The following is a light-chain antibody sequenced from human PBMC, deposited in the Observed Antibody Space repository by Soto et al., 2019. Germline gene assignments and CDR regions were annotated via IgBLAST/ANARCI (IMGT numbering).Light chain of an antibody. V-gene: IGLV1-44*01. CDR3: AAWDDSLNGPV. Sequence: QSVLTQPPSASGTPGQRVTISCFGSSSNIGSNTVNWYQQLPGTAPKLLIYSNNQRPSGVPDPFSGSKSGTSASLAISGLQSEDEADYYCAAWDDSLNGPVFGGGTKLTVL. CDR2: SNN. CDR1: SSNIGSNT. J-gene: IGLJ2*01.